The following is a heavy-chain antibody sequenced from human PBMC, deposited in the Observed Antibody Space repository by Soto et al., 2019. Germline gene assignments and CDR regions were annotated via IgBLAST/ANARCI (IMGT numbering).Heavy chain of an antibody. CDR1: GFTFSGYG. D-gene: IGHD3-3*01. Sequence: PGGSLRLSCVASGFTFSGYGMHWVRQAPGKGLEWVAVIWFDGSHKYYADSVKGRFTISRDNSRNTLYLQMNSLRAEDTAMYYCARELITISRVVTSYYYYGMDVWGQGTTVTVSS. CDR3: ARELITISRVVTSYYYYGMDV. V-gene: IGHV3-33*01. CDR2: IWFDGSHK. J-gene: IGHJ6*02.